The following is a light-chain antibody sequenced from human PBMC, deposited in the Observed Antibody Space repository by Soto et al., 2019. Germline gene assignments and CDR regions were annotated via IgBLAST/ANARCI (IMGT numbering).Light chain of an antibody. V-gene: IGLV2-14*01. Sequence: QSALTQPASVSGSPGQSITISCTGTSSDVGGYNYVSWYQQHPGKAPKFMIYDVSNRPSGVYNRFSGYKSDNTASLTISGLQAEDEADYCCSSDTSGSTWVFGGGTKVTVL. J-gene: IGLJ3*02. CDR3: SSDTSGSTWV. CDR2: DVS. CDR1: SSDVGGYNY.